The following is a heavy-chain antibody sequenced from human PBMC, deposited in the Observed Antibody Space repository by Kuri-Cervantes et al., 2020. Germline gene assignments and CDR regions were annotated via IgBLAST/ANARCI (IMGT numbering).Heavy chain of an antibody. D-gene: IGHD3-9*01. V-gene: IGHV4-59*01. CDR1: GGSISSYY. CDR2: IYYSGST. Sequence: SETLSLTCTVSGGSISSYYWSWIRQPPGKGLEWIGYIYYSGSTNYNPSLKSRVTISVDTSKNQFSLKLSSVTAADTAVYYCTTGAGAYDILTGPGLYYYYGMDVWGQGTTVTVSS. J-gene: IGHJ6*02. CDR3: TTGAGAYDILTGPGLYYYYGMDV.